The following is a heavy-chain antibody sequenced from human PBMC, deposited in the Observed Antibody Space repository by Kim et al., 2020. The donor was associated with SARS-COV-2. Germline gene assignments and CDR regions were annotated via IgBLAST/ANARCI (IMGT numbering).Heavy chain of an antibody. CDR3: AKDENSMRGPRLFDY. Sequence: SVWGRFTISRDNTKNSLYLQLNSLRVEETAVYYCAKDENSMRGPRLFDYWGQGTLVTVSA. J-gene: IGHJ4*02. V-gene: IGHV3-23*01.